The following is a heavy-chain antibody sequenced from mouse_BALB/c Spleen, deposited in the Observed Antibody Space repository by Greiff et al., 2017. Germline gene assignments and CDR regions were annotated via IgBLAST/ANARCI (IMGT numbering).Heavy chain of an antibody. CDR2: INPSTGYT. D-gene: IGHD1-1*01. J-gene: IGHJ2*01. CDR3: ARQLRPDFDY. Sequence: QVQLKQSGAELAKPGASVKMSCKASGYTFTSYWMHWVKQRPGQGLEWIGYINPSTGYTEYNQKFKDKATLTADKSSSTAYMQLSSLTSEDSAVYYCARQLRPDFDYWGQGTTLTVSS. CDR1: GYTFTSYW. V-gene: IGHV1-7*01.